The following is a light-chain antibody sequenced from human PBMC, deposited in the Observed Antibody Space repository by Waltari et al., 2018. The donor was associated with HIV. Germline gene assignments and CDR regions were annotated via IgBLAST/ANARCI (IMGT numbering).Light chain of an antibody. Sequence: DIQMTQSPSSLSASVGDRVTIPCRASQGISNYLAWYQQKPGKVPKLLIYVASTLQSGVPSRFSGSGSGTDFTLTISSLQPEDVATYYCQKYNSAPLITFGPGTKVDIK. J-gene: IGKJ3*01. V-gene: IGKV1-27*01. CDR1: QGISNY. CDR3: QKYNSAPLIT. CDR2: VAS.